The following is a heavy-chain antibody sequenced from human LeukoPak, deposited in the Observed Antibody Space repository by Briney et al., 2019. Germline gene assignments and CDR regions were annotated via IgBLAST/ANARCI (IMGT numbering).Heavy chain of an antibody. CDR1: GGSISSGGYS. V-gene: IGHV4-30-2*01. CDR3: ARQIYTGGYFDY. CDR2: IYHSGST. J-gene: IGHJ4*02. Sequence: PSQTLSLTCAVSGGSISSGGYSWSWIRQPPGKGLEWIGYIYHSGSTYYNPSLKSRVTISVDRSKNQFSLKLSPVTAADTAVYYCARQIYTGGYFDYWGQGTLVTVSS. D-gene: IGHD1-14*01.